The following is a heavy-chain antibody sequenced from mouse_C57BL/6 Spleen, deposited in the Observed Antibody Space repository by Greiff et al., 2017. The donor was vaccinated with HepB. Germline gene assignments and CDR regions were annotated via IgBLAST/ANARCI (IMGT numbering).Heavy chain of an antibody. J-gene: IGHJ1*03. V-gene: IGHV1-52*01. CDR2: IDPSDSET. D-gene: IGHD1-1*01. CDR1: GYTFTSYW. Sequence: QVQLQQPGAELVRPGSSVKLSCKASGYTFTSYWMHWVKQRPIQGLEWIGNIDPSDSETHYNQKFKDKATLTVDKSSSTAYMQLSSLTSEDSAVYYCARGYYGSSYVYFDVWGTGTTVTVSS. CDR3: ARGYYGSSYVYFDV.